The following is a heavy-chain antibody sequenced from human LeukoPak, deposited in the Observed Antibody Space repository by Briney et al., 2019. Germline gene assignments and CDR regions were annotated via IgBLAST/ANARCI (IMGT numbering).Heavy chain of an antibody. CDR1: GFSFSTYG. V-gene: IGHV3-23*01. J-gene: IGHJ5*02. CDR2: ITSSSSST. Sequence: PGGSLRLSCAASGFSFSTYGMSWVRQAPGKGLEWVSAITSSSSSTYYADSVKGRFTISRDNSKHTMYLQMNSLRAEDTAVYYCARDSEGRFDPWGQGTLVTVSS. CDR3: ARDSEGRFDP. D-gene: IGHD1-14*01.